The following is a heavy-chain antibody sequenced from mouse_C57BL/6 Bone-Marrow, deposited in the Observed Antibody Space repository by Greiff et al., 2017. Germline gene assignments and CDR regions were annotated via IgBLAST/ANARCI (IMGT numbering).Heavy chain of an antibody. V-gene: IGHV1-64*01. Sequence: QVQLKQPGAELVKPGASVKLSCKASGYTFTSYWMHWVKQRPGPGLEWIGMIHPNSGSTNYNEKFKSKATLTVDKSSSTAYMQLSSLTSEDSAVYYCARDYGSRCAMDYWGQGTSVTVSS. CDR2: IHPNSGST. CDR1: GYTFTSYW. CDR3: ARDYGSRCAMDY. D-gene: IGHD1-1*01. J-gene: IGHJ4*01.